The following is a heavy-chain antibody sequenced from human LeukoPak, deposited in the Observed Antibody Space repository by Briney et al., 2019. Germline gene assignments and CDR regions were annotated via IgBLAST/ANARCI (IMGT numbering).Heavy chain of an antibody. CDR1: EFVFSTYA. CDR2: INTDGNTR. CDR3: GRGRNTAASE. J-gene: IGHJ4*02. V-gene: IGHV3-74*01. D-gene: IGHD5-18*01. Sequence: GGSLRLSCVASEFVFSTYAMIWVRQAPGKGLVWVSRINTDGNTRNYADSVKGRSTISRDDAKNTMYLQMNSLRAEDTAVYYCGRGRNTAASEWGQGILVTVSS.